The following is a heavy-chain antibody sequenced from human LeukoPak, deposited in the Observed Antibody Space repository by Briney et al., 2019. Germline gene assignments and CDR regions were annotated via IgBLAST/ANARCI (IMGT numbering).Heavy chain of an antibody. CDR3: AREATNTRAAFDI. Sequence: PGGSLRLSCATSGFIFSSYWMCWVRQAPGKGLEWVANIKSDGSEEYYGDSVKGRLTISRDNAKNSLYLQMNSLRAEDTAVYYCAREATNTRAAFDIWGQGTMVTVPS. J-gene: IGHJ3*02. CDR2: IKSDGSEE. CDR1: GFIFSSYW. D-gene: IGHD5-12*01. V-gene: IGHV3-7*01.